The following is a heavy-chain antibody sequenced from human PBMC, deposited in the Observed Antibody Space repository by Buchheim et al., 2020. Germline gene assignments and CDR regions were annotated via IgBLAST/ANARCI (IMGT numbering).Heavy chain of an antibody. CDR3: ARGFSAYDLYFDY. D-gene: IGHD5-12*01. CDR2: VYHDGST. J-gene: IGHJ4*02. CDR1: GGAISSYY. Sequence: QVQLQESGPGLVKPSETLSLTCTVSGGAISSYYWSWIRQSPGKGLEWIGYVYHDGSTSYNAALKSRVTMSGETSKNRFPLKLTSVTAADTAVYYCARGFSAYDLYFDYWGQGT. V-gene: IGHV4-59*01.